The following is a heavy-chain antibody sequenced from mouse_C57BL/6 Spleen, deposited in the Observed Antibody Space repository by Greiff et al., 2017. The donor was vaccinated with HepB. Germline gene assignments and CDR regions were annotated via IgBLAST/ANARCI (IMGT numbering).Heavy chain of an antibody. D-gene: IGHD1-1*01. J-gene: IGHJ2*01. V-gene: IGHV1-47*01. Sequence: QVQLKESGAELVKPGASVKMSCKASGYTFTTYPIEWMKQNHGKSLEWIGNFHPYNDDTKYNEKFKGKATLTVEKSSSTVYLELSRLTSDDSAVYYCARPRHYYGSSSFDYWGQGTTLTVSS. CDR2: FHPYNDDT. CDR1: GYTFTTYP. CDR3: ARPRHYYGSSSFDY.